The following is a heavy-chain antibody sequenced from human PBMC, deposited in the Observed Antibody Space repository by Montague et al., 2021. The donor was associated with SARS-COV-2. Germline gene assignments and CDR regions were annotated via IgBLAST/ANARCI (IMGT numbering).Heavy chain of an antibody. Sequence: SLRLSCAASGFTFSSYWMSWVRQAPGKGLEWVANIMPDDSHTLYADSGEGRFTISRDNAKNSLYLQMNNLRAEDTAVYYCAKHGPYTFDYWGQGTLVTVSS. CDR2: IMPDDSHT. V-gene: IGHV3-7*01. D-gene: IGHD2-2*02. CDR1: GFTFSSYW. J-gene: IGHJ4*02. CDR3: AKHGPYTFDY.